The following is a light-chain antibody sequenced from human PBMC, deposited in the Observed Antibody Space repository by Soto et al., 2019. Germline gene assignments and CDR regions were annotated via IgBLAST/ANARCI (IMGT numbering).Light chain of an antibody. Sequence: DIQMTQSPSSLSASVGDRVTITCRASQTVLTYLNWYQQKPGRAPSLLIYAASSLQSGVPSRFSGSGSGTEFAHTITSLQPEDFATYYCQQSYSTLFSFGPGTKVEI. CDR2: AAS. V-gene: IGKV1-39*01. CDR1: QTVLTY. J-gene: IGKJ3*01. CDR3: QQSYSTLFS.